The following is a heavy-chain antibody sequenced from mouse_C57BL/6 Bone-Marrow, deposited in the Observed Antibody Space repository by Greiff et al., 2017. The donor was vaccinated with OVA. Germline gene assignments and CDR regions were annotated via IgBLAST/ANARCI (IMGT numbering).Heavy chain of an antibody. CDR2: IYPGNSDT. V-gene: IGHV1-5*01. D-gene: IGHD1-1*01. CDR3: TRNPFYYGSSYDY. Sequence: EVQLQESGTVLARPGASVKMSCKTSGYTFTSYWMHWVKQRPGQGLEWIGAIYPGNSDTSYNQKFKGKAKLTAVTSASTAYMELSSLTTEDSAVYYCTRNPFYYGSSYDYWGQGTTLTVSS. CDR1: GYTFTSYW. J-gene: IGHJ2*01.